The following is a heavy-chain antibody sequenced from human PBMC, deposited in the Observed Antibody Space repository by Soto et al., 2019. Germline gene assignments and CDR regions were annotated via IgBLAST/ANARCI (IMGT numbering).Heavy chain of an antibody. D-gene: IGHD3-22*01. J-gene: IGHJ4*02. CDR3: AKVSSGYYDTFDY. V-gene: IGHV3-23*01. CDR2: ISGSVSGT. CDR1: GFTFSSYS. Sequence: GGSLRLSCAASGFTFSSYSIYWVRQAPGKGLEWVSGISGSVSGTYYADSVKGRFTISRDNSKNTLYLQMNSLRAEDTAVYYCAKVSSGYYDTFDYWGQGTLVTVSS.